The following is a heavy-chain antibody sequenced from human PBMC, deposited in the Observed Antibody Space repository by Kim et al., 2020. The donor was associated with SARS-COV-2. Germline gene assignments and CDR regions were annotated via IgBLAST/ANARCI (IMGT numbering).Heavy chain of an antibody. Sequence: GGSLRLSCAASGFTFSHYAMSWVRQAPGKGLEWVSAITAGSEPTYYADSVKGRFTVSRDNSKSTLSLHMNSLRAEDTAEYYCTKGSEEWELYDFWGQGTLVTVSS. CDR1: GFTFSHYA. CDR3: TKGSEEWELYDF. V-gene: IGHV3-23*01. CDR2: ITAGSEPT. D-gene: IGHD1-26*01. J-gene: IGHJ4*02.